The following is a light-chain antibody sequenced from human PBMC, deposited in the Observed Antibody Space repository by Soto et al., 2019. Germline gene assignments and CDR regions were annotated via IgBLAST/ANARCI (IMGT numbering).Light chain of an antibody. CDR2: EAS. V-gene: IGKV1-5*03. CDR1: QMIYTW. J-gene: IGKJ1*01. CDR3: QQYHTFWT. Sequence: DIQMTQSPSTLSASVGGRVTITCRASQMIYTWLAWYQQRPGKAPKLLIYEASSLDVGVPSRFSGSGSGTEFTLTISSLQPDDFATYYCQQYHTFWTFGQGTKVDIK.